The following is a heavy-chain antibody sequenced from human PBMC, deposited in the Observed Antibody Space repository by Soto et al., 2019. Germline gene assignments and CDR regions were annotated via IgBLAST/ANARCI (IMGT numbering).Heavy chain of an antibody. D-gene: IGHD1-1*01. J-gene: IGHJ3*02. CDR3: ARVERGTATTVVDAFDI. CDR1: GGFVSSGSYY. V-gene: IGHV4-34*01. CDR2: MSHSGGT. Sequence: QVQLQQWGAGLLKPSETLSLTCAVYGGFVSSGSYYWSWIRQPPGKGLEWIGEMSHSGGTHFNPSLKSRVHTSVDTAKNQFSLKMSSVTAADTALYYCARVERGTATTVVDAFDIWGPGTMVTVSS.